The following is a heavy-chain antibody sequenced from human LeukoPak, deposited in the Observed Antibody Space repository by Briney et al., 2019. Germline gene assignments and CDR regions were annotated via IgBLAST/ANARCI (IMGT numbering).Heavy chain of an antibody. CDR2: IYYTGST. CDR3: ARQVELPSFDI. CDR1: GGSISSLY. J-gene: IGHJ3*02. Sequence: PSETLSLTCSVSGGSISSLYWSWIRQPPGKGLEWIGYIYYTGSTNYNPSLKSRVTISVDTSKNQFSLKLSSVTAADTAVYYCARQVELPSFDIWGQGTMVTVSS. V-gene: IGHV4-59*08. D-gene: IGHD1-26*01.